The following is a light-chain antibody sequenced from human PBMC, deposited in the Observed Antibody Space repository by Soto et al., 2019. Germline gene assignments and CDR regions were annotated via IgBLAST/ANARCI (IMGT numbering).Light chain of an antibody. Sequence: VLTQSPGTVSLSPGERATLSCRVSQSVTSNYIAWYQQKPGQAPRLLIYGASSRATGIPDRFSGSGSGTDFTLTISRLEPADFAVYYCQRYGSSRPWTFGQGTKVDIK. CDR1: QSVTSNY. CDR2: GAS. V-gene: IGKV3-20*01. J-gene: IGKJ1*01. CDR3: QRYGSSRPWT.